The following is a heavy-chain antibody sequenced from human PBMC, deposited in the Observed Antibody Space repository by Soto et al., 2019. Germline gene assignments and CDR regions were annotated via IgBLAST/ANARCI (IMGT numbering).Heavy chain of an antibody. V-gene: IGHV3-30-3*01. D-gene: IGHD7-27*01. CDR1: GXTFSSFS. CDR2: ISYDGSDK. Sequence: GSLRLACGGSGXTFSSFSLHWLRRAPGKGLEWVALISYDGSDKYFADSVKGRFTISRDDPKNKVYLQMNSPRDEDTAVFYCARGFRLTPYYGMAVWGQGTTVTVSS. J-gene: IGHJ6*02. CDR3: ARGFRLTPYYGMAV.